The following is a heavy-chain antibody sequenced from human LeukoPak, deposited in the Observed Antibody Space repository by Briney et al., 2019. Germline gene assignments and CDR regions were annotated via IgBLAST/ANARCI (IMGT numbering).Heavy chain of an antibody. CDR1: GFTFSSYG. J-gene: IGHJ4*02. D-gene: IGHD3-22*01. CDR3: VKDYYDSSGNHDFDY. CDR2: ISYDGSNK. Sequence: GGSLRLSCAASGFTFSSYGMHWVRQAPGKGLEWVAVISYDGSNKYYADSVKGRFTISRDNSKNTLYLQMNSLRAEDTAVYYCVKDYYDSSGNHDFDYWGQGTLGTVSA. V-gene: IGHV3-30*18.